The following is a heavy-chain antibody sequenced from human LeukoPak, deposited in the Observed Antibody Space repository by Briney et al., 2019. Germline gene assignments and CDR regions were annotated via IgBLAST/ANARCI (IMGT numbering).Heavy chain of an antibody. Sequence: GESLKISCKGSGYSFPIYWIAWVRQMPGKGLEWMGIIYPGDSNVRYSPSFQGQVTISADKSVTTAYLQWSSLKASDTAMYFCARLNGGANLLGDSLDIRGQGTMVTVSS. V-gene: IGHV5-51*01. CDR1: GYSFPIYW. CDR2: IYPGDSNV. D-gene: IGHD4/OR15-4a*01. J-gene: IGHJ3*02. CDR3: ARLNGGANLLGDSLDI.